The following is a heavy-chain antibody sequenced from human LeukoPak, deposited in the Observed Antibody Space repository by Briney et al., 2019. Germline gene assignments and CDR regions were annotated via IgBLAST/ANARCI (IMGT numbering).Heavy chain of an antibody. CDR2: INHSGST. V-gene: IGHV4-34*01. D-gene: IGHD1-26*01. CDR3: ARERLVGATTPPYGMDV. J-gene: IGHJ6*02. Sequence: SETLSLTCAVYGGSFSGYYWSWIRQPPGEGLEWIGEINHSGSTNYNPSLKSRVTISVDTSKNQFSLKLSSVTAADTAVYYCARERLVGATTPPYGMDVWGQGTTVSVSS. CDR1: GGSFSGYY.